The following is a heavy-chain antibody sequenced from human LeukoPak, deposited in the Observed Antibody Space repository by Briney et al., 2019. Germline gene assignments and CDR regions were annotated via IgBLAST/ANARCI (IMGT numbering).Heavy chain of an antibody. Sequence: SETLSLTCTVSGGSISTYYWSWIRQPPGKGLEWIGYIYYSGSTNCNPSLKSRVTISVDTSKNQFSLKLSSVTAADTAVYYCAKTRDYFDFWGQGTLVTVSS. J-gene: IGHJ4*02. CDR1: GGSISTYY. CDR3: AKTRDYFDF. V-gene: IGHV4-59*01. CDR2: IYYSGST.